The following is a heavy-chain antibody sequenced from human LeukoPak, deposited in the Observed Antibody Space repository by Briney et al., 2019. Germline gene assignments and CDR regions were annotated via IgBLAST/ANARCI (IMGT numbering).Heavy chain of an antibody. D-gene: IGHD2-15*01. Sequence: GGSLRLSCAASGFTFSSYSMNGVRQAPGKGLEWVSSISSSSSYIYYADSVKGRFTISRDNAKNSPYLQMNSLRAEDTAVYYCASKICSGGSCYLDYWGQGPLVTVSS. J-gene: IGHJ4*02. CDR1: GFTFSSYS. CDR2: ISSSSSYI. CDR3: ASKICSGGSCYLDY. V-gene: IGHV3-21*01.